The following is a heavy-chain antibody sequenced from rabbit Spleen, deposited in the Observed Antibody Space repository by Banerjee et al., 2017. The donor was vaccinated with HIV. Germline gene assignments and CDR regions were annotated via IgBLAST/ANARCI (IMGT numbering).Heavy chain of an antibody. V-gene: IGHV1S43*01. CDR2: IYTINGST. J-gene: IGHJ4*01. CDR1: GMDFSNYYY. CDR3: ARDYVGYIGYGYYFNL. D-gene: IGHD6-1*01. Sequence: QEQLEESGGGLVKPGGTLTLTCKASGMDFSNYYYMCWVRQAPGKGLELIAWIYTINGSTWYASWVNGRFTISRSTSLSTVDLRMTGLTVADTATYFCARDYVGYIGYGYYFNLWGQGTLVTVS.